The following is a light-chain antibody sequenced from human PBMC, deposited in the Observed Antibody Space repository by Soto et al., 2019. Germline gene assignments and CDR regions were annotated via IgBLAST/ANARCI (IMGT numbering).Light chain of an antibody. CDR3: QQYNSFSWT. J-gene: IGKJ1*01. Sequence: DIQMTQSPSTLSASVGDRVTIPCRASQSISSWLAWYQQKPGKAPKLLIYDASSLESGVPSRLSGSGSGTEFTLTISSLQPDDFATYYCQQYNSFSWTFGQGTKVDIK. V-gene: IGKV1-5*01. CDR2: DAS. CDR1: QSISSW.